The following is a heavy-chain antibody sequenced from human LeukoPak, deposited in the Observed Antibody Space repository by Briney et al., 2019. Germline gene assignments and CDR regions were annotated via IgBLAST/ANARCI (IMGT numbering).Heavy chain of an antibody. CDR1: GFTFSSYS. CDR3: ARVRSGSYSFDY. V-gene: IGHV3-21*01. D-gene: IGHD1-26*01. J-gene: IGHJ4*02. Sequence: PGGSLRLSCAASGFTFSSYSMNWVRQAPGKGLEWVSSISSSSSYIYYADSAKGRFTISRDNAKNSLYLQMNSLRAEDTAVYYCARVRSGSYSFDYWGQGTLVTVSS. CDR2: ISSSSSYI.